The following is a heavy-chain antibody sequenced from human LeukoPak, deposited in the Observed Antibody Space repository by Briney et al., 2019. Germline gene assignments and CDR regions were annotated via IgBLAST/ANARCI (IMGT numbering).Heavy chain of an antibody. Sequence: GGSLRLSCTASGFTFGSYAMSWVRQAPGKGLEWVSAISGSGGSTYYADSVKGRFTISRDNSKSTLYLQMNSLRAEDTAVYYCAKEPLFRYFDFWARGTLVTVSS. J-gene: IGHJ2*01. CDR2: ISGSGGST. CDR3: AKEPLFRYFDF. CDR1: GFTFGSYA. V-gene: IGHV3-23*01. D-gene: IGHD2-21*01.